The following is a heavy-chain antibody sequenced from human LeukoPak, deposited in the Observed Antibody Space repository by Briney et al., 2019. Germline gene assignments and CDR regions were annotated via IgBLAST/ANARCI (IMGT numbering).Heavy chain of an antibody. V-gene: IGHV1-8*01. CDR2: MNPNSGNT. J-gene: IGHJ3*02. CDR3: ARVRGGAPSLVAAFHI. D-gene: IGHD4-23*01. Sequence: ASVKVSCKASGYTFTNCDINWVRQATGQGLEWMGWMNPNSGNTGYAQKFQGRVTMTRNTSITTAYMELSSLRSDDTAVYYCARVRGGAPSLVAAFHIWGQGTMVTVSS. CDR1: GYTFTNCD.